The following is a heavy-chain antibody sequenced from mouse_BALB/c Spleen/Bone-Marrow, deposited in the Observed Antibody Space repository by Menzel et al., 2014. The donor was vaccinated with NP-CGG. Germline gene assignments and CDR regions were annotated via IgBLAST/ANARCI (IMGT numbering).Heavy chain of an antibody. J-gene: IGHJ2*01. Sequence: QVQLQQSGPELMKPGASVKISCKATGYTFSSYWIEWVKQRPGHGLEWIGRIDPANGNTKYDPKFQGKATITADTSSNTAYLQLSSLTSEDTAVYYCARYRLGTYFDYWGQGTTLTVSS. CDR3: ARYRLGTYFDY. CDR1: GYTFSSYW. CDR2: IDPANGNT. V-gene: IGHV1-9*01. D-gene: IGHD2-14*01.